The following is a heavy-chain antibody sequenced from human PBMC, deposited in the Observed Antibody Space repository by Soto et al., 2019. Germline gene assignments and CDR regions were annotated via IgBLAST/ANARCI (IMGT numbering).Heavy chain of an antibody. CDR1: GFTFSSYG. J-gene: IGHJ6*02. D-gene: IGHD2-2*01. Sequence: GGSLRLSCAASGFTFSSYGMHWVRQAPGKGLEWVAVIWYDGSNKYYADSVKGRSTISRDNSKNTLYLQMNSLRAEDTAVYYCARDHVVVVPAATWNYYGMDVWGQGTTVTVSS. CDR2: IWYDGSNK. CDR3: ARDHVVVVPAATWNYYGMDV. V-gene: IGHV3-33*01.